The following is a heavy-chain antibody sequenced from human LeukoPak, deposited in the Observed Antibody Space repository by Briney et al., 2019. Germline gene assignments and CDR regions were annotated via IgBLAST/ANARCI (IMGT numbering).Heavy chain of an antibody. D-gene: IGHD3-3*01. Sequence: SETLSLTCSVSVDSMFGYYWSWLRQPPGGGLEWIGYIYDTGRTNYSPSLMSRVTISLDTYNKQFSLRLTSVTAADTAVYYCARGPNSGYYIGYDAFDIWGQGTMVTVSS. J-gene: IGHJ3*02. CDR3: ARGPNSGYYIGYDAFDI. CDR2: IYDTGRT. CDR1: VDSMFGYY. V-gene: IGHV4-59*01.